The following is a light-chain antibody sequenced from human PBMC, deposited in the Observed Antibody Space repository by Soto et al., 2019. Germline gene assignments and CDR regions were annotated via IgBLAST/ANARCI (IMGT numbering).Light chain of an antibody. CDR3: QQYDNWPPRWT. V-gene: IGKV3-15*01. J-gene: IGKJ2*01. Sequence: IVMTQYPATRSVSPGERVTLSCRASQSVGTNLAWYQQKPGQAPRLLILGASTRASGIPAKFSGSGCGTEFTLSIGSLQSQDFACYYCQQYDNWPPRWTFGQGTKVDI. CDR1: QSVGTN. CDR2: GAS.